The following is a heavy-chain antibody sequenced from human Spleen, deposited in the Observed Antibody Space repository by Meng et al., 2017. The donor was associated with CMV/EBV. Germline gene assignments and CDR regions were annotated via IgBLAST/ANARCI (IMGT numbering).Heavy chain of an antibody. CDR1: GFTFSSYA. J-gene: IGHJ3*02. V-gene: IGHV3-23*01. D-gene: IGHD2-2*01. CDR3: AKGGYCSSSSCHSDAFDI. Sequence: GGSLRLSCAASGFTFSSYAMSWVRQAPGKGLEWVSTISGSGGTTYYADSVKGRFTISRDNSKNTLYLQMNSLRAEDTAIYYCAKGGYCSSSSCHSDAFDIWGQGTMVTVSS. CDR2: ISGSGGTT.